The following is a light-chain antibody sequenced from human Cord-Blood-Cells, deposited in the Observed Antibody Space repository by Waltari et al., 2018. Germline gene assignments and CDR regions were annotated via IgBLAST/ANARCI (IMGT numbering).Light chain of an antibody. V-gene: IGKV2-28*01. J-gene: IGKJ4*01. CDR1: QSLLHSNGYNY. Sequence: DIVMTQSPLSLPVTLGEPASISCRSSQSLLHSNGYNYLDWYLQNPGQSPQLLIYLGSNRASGVPDRFSGSGSGTDFTLKISRVEAEDVGVYYCMQALQTPLFGGGTKVEIK. CDR3: MQALQTPL. CDR2: LGS.